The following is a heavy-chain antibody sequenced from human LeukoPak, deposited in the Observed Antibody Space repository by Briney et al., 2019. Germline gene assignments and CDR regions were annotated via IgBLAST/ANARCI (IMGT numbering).Heavy chain of an antibody. CDR2: INHSGST. CDR1: GGSFSGYN. CDR3: ARGRIRRTYFDY. V-gene: IGHV4-34*01. Sequence: SETVSLTCAVYGGSFSGYNWSWIRQPPGKGLEWIGEINHSGSTNYNPSLKSRVTISVDTSKNQFSLKLSSVTAADTAVYYCARGRIRRTYFDYWGQGTLVTVSS. J-gene: IGHJ4*02. D-gene: IGHD1-14*01.